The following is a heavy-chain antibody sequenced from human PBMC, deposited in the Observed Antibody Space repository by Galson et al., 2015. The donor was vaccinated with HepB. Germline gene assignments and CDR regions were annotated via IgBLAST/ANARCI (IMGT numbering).Heavy chain of an antibody. CDR2: IVYDGSNK. Sequence: SLRLSCAASGFTFSNYAMHWVRQAPGKGLEWVALIVYDGSNKYYADSVTGRFSISRDNSKNTLYLQLNSLRAEDTAVYYCARVKTSDCSGGRCFQRPYFSHYALDVWGQGTTVTVSS. V-gene: IGHV3-30*04. CDR1: GFTFSNYA. CDR3: ARVKTSDCSGGRCFQRPYFSHYALDV. D-gene: IGHD2-15*01. J-gene: IGHJ6*02.